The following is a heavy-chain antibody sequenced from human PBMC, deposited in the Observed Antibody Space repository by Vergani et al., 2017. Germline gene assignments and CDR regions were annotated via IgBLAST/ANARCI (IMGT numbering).Heavy chain of an antibody. J-gene: IGHJ5*02. CDR1: GYTFTSYG. Sequence: QVQLVQSGAEVTKPGASVKVSCKASGYTFTSYGISWVRQAPGQGLEWMGWISAYNGNTNYAQKLQGRVTMTTDTSTSTAYMELRSLRSDDTAVYYCAREAIVVVTARSNWFDPWGQGTLVTVSS. D-gene: IGHD2-21*02. CDR2: ISAYNGNT. CDR3: AREAIVVVTARSNWFDP. V-gene: IGHV1-18*01.